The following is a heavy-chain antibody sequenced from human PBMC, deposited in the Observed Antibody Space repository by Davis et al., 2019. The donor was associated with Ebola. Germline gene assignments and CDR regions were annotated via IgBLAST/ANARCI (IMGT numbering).Heavy chain of an antibody. CDR2: IEWDDGK. CDR3: ARSSHFRRGSGWYYFDY. CDR1: GDSSTGSSYY. D-gene: IGHD6-19*01. J-gene: IGHJ4*02. Sequence: TLSLTCAVSGDSSTGSSYYWGWVRQPPGKALEWLARIEWDDGKYYSPSLKTRLTMSKDTSKNQVVLTMSNMDPVDTATYYCARSSHFRRGSGWYYFDYWGQGALVTVSS. V-gene: IGHV2-70*11.